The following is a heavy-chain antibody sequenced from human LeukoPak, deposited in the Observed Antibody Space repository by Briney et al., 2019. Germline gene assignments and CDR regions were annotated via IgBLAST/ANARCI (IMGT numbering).Heavy chain of an antibody. Sequence: PSETLSLTCTVSGGSISSYYWSWIRQPPGKGLEWIGYIYYSGSTNYNPSLKSRVTISVDTSKNHFSLKLSSVTAADTAVYYCATADGRYDFWRADYFDYWGQGTLVTVSS. J-gene: IGHJ4*02. V-gene: IGHV4-59*01. CDR2: IYYSGST. CDR3: ATADGRYDFWRADYFDY. CDR1: GGSISSYY. D-gene: IGHD3-3*01.